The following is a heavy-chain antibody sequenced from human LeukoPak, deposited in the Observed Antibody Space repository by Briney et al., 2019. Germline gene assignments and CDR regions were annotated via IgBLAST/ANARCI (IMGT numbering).Heavy chain of an antibody. Sequence: SETLSLTCTVSGGSISSGGYYWSWIRQHPGKGLEWIGYIYYSGSTYYNPSLKSRVTISVDTSKNQFSLKLSSVTAADTAVYYCARGNSTYSTYFDFCGMDVWGQGTTVTVSS. J-gene: IGHJ6*02. CDR1: GGSISSGGYY. V-gene: IGHV4-31*03. D-gene: IGHD2/OR15-2a*01. CDR3: ARGNSTYSTYFDFCGMDV. CDR2: IYYSGST.